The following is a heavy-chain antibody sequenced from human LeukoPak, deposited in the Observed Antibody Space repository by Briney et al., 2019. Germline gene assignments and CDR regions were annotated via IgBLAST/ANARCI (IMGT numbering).Heavy chain of an antibody. CDR3: ARNPTGARWPTL. J-gene: IGHJ4*02. V-gene: IGHV3-48*02. CDR2: ISSSSSAI. CDR1: GFTFSAYS. Sequence: GGSLRLSCAASGFTFSAYSMNWVRQAPGKGLEWVSYISSSSSAIYYADSVKGRFTISRDNAKNSLYLQLNSLGDEDTAVYYCARNPTGARWPTLWGQGTLVTVSS. D-gene: IGHD1-1*01.